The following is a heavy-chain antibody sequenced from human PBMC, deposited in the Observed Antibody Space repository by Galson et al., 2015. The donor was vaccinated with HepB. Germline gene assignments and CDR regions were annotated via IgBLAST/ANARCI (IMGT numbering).Heavy chain of an antibody. CDR3: ARGREIVVVPAAPYFDY. J-gene: IGHJ4*02. Sequence: SLRLSCAASGFTFSSYGMHWVRQAPGKGLEWVAVIWYDGSNKYYADSVKGRFTISRDNSKNTLYLQMNSLRAEDTAVYYCARGREIVVVPAAPYFDYWGQGTLVTVSS. CDR1: GFTFSSYG. V-gene: IGHV3-33*08. D-gene: IGHD2-2*01. CDR2: IWYDGSNK.